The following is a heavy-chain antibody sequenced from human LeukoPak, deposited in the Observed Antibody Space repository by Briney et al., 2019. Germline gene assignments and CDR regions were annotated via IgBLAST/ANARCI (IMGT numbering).Heavy chain of an antibody. CDR1: GYTFTEYG. V-gene: IGHV1-18*01. CDR2: ISAYNGNT. CDR3: ASDQIVGDNNAFDV. D-gene: IGHD1-26*01. J-gene: IGHJ3*01. Sequence: ASVKVSCKASGYTFTEYGITWVRRAPGQGLEWMGWISAYNGNTNYAQNIQGRLTMTTDTSTNTAYMELRSLTSDDTAVYFCASDQIVGDNNAFDVWGQGTMVTVSS.